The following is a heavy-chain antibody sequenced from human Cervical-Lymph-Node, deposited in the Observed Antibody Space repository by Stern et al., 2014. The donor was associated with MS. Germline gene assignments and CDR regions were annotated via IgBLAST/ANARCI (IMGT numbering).Heavy chain of an antibody. CDR1: GFSLSTAGLG. Sequence: QVTLRESGPTLVRPTQTLTLTCTFSGFSLSTAGLGVGWIRQPSGKAPEWLALIYWDDDERYSPSLKTRLTITKDTSKNQVVLKMTNMDPVDTATYYCVRSLAGPKTFYFDYWGQGTLVTVSS. CDR2: IYWDDDE. J-gene: IGHJ4*02. V-gene: IGHV2-5*02. CDR3: VRSLAGPKTFYFDY. D-gene: IGHD2/OR15-2a*01.